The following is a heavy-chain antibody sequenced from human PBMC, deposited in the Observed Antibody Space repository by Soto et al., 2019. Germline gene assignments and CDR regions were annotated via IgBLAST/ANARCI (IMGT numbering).Heavy chain of an antibody. Sequence: GGSLRLSCAASGFTFSSYWVHWVRQAPGKGLVWVSRINSDGSSTSYADSVKGRFTISRDNAKNTLYLQMNSLRAEDTAVYYCARGGEYCGGDCYQNYGMDVWGQGTTVTVSS. CDR3: ARGGEYCGGDCYQNYGMDV. CDR1: GFTFSSYW. J-gene: IGHJ6*02. V-gene: IGHV3-74*01. CDR2: INSDGSST. D-gene: IGHD2-21*02.